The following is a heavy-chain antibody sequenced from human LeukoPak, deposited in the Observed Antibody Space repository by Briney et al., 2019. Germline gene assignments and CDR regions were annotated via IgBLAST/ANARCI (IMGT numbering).Heavy chain of an antibody. J-gene: IGHJ4*02. D-gene: IGHD4-23*01. CDR2: IYSYGST. Sequence: GGSLRLSCAATGFTVSGNYMNWVRQAPGKGLEWVSVIYSYGSTSYADSVKGRFTISRDNSKNMVHLQMNSLRAEDTGIYYCARDFYGGNSFDYWGQGTLVTVSS. V-gene: IGHV3-66*01. CDR1: GFTVSGNY. CDR3: ARDFYGGNSFDY.